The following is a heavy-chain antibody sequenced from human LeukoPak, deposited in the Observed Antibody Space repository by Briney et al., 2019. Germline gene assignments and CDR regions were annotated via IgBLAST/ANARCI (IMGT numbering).Heavy chain of an antibody. J-gene: IGHJ4*02. Sequence: GGSLRLSCAASGFTFSNAWMSWVRQAPGKGLEWVGRIKSKTDGGTTDYAAPVKGRFTISRDDSKNTLYLQMNSLKTEDTAVYYCTTRYYDSRTGVFFDYWGQGTLVTVSS. CDR1: GFTFSNAW. CDR2: IKSKTDGGTT. D-gene: IGHD3-22*01. V-gene: IGHV3-15*01. CDR3: TTRYYDSRTGVFFDY.